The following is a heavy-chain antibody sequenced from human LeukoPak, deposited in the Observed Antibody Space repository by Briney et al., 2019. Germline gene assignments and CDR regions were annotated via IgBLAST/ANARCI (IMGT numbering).Heavy chain of an antibody. CDR1: GGSISSYY. CDR2: IFYSGST. D-gene: IGHD3-10*01. V-gene: IGHV4-59*01. Sequence: PSETLSLTCTVSGGSISSYYWTWIRQPPGKGLEWIGYIFYSGSTNYNPSLKSRVTISVDTSKNQFSLTLSSVTAADTAVYYCARDSGSGTFTRGQGILVTVSS. J-gene: IGHJ4*02. CDR3: ARDSGSGTFT.